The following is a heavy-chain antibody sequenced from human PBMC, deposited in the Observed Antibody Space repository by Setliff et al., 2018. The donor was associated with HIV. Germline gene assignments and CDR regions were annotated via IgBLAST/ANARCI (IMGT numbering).Heavy chain of an antibody. CDR3: ITDLIPTMVRGIIEVGNY. J-gene: IGHJ4*02. V-gene: IGHV3-15*01. CDR2: VKSESDGGAT. D-gene: IGHD3-10*01. CDR1: GFTFKNTW. Sequence: SLRLSCAASGFTFKNTWMYWVRQAPGKGLECVGRVKSESDGGATDYAAPVKGRFIISRDDASNTLYLQADILKTEDTAVYYCITDLIPTMVRGIIEVGNYWGQGALVTVSS.